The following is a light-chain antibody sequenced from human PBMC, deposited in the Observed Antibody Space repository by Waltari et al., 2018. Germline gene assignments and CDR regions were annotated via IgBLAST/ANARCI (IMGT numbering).Light chain of an antibody. CDR2: DVN. V-gene: IGLV2-23*02. J-gene: IGLJ2*01. Sequence: QSALTQPASVSESPGQSITIPCTGSISDVGGYDYVSWYQPHPGKAPKLLIYDVNARPSGVSNLFSGSKSGNAASLTISGLQAEDEADYYCCSYALFSTLVFGGGTKVTVL. CDR3: CSYALFSTLV. CDR1: ISDVGGYDY.